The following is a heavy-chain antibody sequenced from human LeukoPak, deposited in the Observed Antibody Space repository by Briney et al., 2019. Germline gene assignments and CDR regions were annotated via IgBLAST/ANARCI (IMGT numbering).Heavy chain of an antibody. CDR1: GFTFNSYS. D-gene: IGHD2-2*01. CDR2: ISSSSSYI. J-gene: IGHJ4*02. V-gene: IGHV3-21*01. Sequence: GGSLRLSCAASGFTFNSYSMNWVRQAPGKGLEWVSSISSSSSYIYYADSVKGRFTISRDNAKNSLYLQMNSLRAEDTAVYYCARDARSTDPGYWGQGTLVTVSS. CDR3: ARDARSTDPGY.